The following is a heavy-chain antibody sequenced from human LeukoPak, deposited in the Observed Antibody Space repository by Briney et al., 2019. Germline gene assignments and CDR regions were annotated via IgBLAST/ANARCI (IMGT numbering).Heavy chain of an antibody. CDR3: AKGRTNGVFDY. V-gene: IGHV3-30*02. J-gene: IGHJ4*02. CDR1: GFTFSSYG. CDR2: IWYGGSNK. Sequence: PGGSLRLSCAASGFTFSSYGMHWVRQAPGKGLEWVAVIWYGGSNKYYADSVKGRFTISRDNSKNTLYLQMNSLRAEDTAVYYCAKGRTNGVFDYWGQGTLVTVSS. D-gene: IGHD2-8*01.